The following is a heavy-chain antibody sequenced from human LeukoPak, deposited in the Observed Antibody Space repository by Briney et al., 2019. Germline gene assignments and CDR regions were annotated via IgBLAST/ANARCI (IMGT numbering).Heavy chain of an antibody. J-gene: IGHJ4*02. V-gene: IGHV3-23*01. CDR2: ISGSGGST. Sequence: GASLRLSCAASGFTFSSYAMSWVRQAPGKGLEWVSAISGSGGSTYYADSVKGRFTISRDNSKNTLYLQMNSLRAEDTAVYYCAKGVGSDRTWGDYWGQGTLVTVSS. D-gene: IGHD7-27*01. CDR1: GFTFSSYA. CDR3: AKGVGSDRTWGDY.